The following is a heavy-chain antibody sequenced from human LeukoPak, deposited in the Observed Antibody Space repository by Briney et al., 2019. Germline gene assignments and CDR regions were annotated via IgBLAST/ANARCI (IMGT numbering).Heavy chain of an antibody. D-gene: IGHD2-21*01. Sequence: SETLSLTCTVSGGSISSYYWSWIRQPPGKGLEWIGYIYYSGSTNYNPSLKSRVTISVDTSKNQFSLKPSSVTAADTAVYYCAGGLLLEGWFDPWGQGTLVTVSS. J-gene: IGHJ5*02. CDR1: GGSISSYY. V-gene: IGHV4-59*01. CDR2: IYYSGST. CDR3: AGGLLLEGWFDP.